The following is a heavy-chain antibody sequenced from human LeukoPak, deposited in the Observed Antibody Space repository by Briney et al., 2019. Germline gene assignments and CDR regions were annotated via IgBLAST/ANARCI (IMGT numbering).Heavy chain of an antibody. CDR1: GLTFSNYA. CDR3: TTDISLFDY. CDR2: ISYDGNNK. Sequence: PGKSLRLSCAASGLTFSNYAIHWVRHAPGKGLEWVAAISYDGNNKYYADSVKGRFTISRDNSKNTLFLQIHSLRAEDTALYYCTTDISLFDYWGQGTLVTVSS. D-gene: IGHD3-3*02. J-gene: IGHJ4*02. V-gene: IGHV3-30*04.